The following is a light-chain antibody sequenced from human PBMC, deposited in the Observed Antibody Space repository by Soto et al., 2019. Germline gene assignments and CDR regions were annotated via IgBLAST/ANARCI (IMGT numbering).Light chain of an antibody. Sequence: EIVLTQSPGTLSLSPGGRATLSCRASQSVSSSYLAWYQQKPGQAPRLLIYGASSRATGIPDRFSGSGSGTDFTLTISRLEPEDFATYYCQQLNSYPPDFGQGTRLEIK. J-gene: IGKJ5*01. CDR1: QSVSSSY. CDR2: GAS. CDR3: QQLNSYPPD. V-gene: IGKV3-20*01.